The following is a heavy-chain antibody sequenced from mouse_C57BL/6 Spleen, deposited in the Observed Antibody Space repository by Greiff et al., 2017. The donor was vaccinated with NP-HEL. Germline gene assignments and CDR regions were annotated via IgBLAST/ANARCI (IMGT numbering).Heavy chain of an antibody. D-gene: IGHD1-1*01. CDR2: IRSKSNNYAT. Sequence: GGGLVQPKGSLKLSCAASGFSFNTYAMNWVRQAPGKGLEWVARIRSKSNNYATYYADSVKDRFTISRDDSESMLYLQMNNLKTEDTAMYYCVRDQDYYYGSSYDWFAYWGQGTLVTVSA. CDR1: GFSFNTYA. CDR3: VRDQDYYYGSSYDWFAY. J-gene: IGHJ3*01. V-gene: IGHV10-1*01.